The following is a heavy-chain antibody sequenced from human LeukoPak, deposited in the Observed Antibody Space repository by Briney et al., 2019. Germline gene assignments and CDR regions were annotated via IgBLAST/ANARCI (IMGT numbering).Heavy chain of an antibody. CDR1: GYSFTDYY. D-gene: IGHD1-26*01. V-gene: IGHV1-2*06. J-gene: IGHJ4*02. CDR2: IHPKSGDT. CDR3: ARDYSGSYTH. Sequence: ASVKVSCKASGYSFTDYYIHWVRQAPGQGLEWVGLIHPKSGDTFYAQKFRGRVTMTRDTSINTVYMGLDRLTSDDTAVFYCARDYSGSYTHWAQGTLVTVSS.